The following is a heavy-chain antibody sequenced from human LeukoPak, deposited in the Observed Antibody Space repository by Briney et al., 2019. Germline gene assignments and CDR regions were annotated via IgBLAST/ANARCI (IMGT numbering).Heavy chain of an antibody. CDR3: AAGKYYYDSSGYHYFDY. Sequence: PGGSLRLSCAASGFTFSTYSMSWVRQAPGKGLEWVSYISSGSSTIYYADSVKGRFTISRDNAKSSLYLQMNSLRAEDTAVYYCAAGKYYYDSSGYHYFDYWGQGTLVTVSS. J-gene: IGHJ4*02. CDR2: ISSGSSTI. D-gene: IGHD3-22*01. V-gene: IGHV3-48*01. CDR1: GFTFSTYS.